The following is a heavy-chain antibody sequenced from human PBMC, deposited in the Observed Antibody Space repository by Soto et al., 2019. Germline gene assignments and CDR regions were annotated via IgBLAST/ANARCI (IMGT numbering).Heavy chain of an antibody. V-gene: IGHV3-30*03. J-gene: IGHJ4*02. CDR3: AVPAAIEPFDY. CDR2: ISYDGSNK. D-gene: IGHD2-2*01. CDR1: GFTFSSYG. Sequence: QVQLVESGGGVVQPGRSLRLSCAASGFTFSSYGMHWVRQAPGKGLEWVAVISYDGSNKYYADSVKGRFTISRDNSKNTLYLQMSSLRAEDTAVYYCAVPAAIEPFDYWGQGTLVTVSS.